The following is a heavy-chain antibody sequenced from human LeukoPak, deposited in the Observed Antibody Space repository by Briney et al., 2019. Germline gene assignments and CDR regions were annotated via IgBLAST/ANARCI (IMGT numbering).Heavy chain of an antibody. V-gene: IGHV3-73*01. CDR1: GFTFSGSA. J-gene: IGHJ3*01. Sequence: GGSLRLSCAASGFTFSGSAMHWVRQAPGKGLEWVGRIRSKANSYATAYAASGKGRFTISRDDSKNTAYLQMKSLKTEDTAVYYCTRHEGTDWGRLWGQGTMVTVSS. CDR2: IRSKANSYAT. CDR3: TRHEGTDWGRL. D-gene: IGHD3-16*01.